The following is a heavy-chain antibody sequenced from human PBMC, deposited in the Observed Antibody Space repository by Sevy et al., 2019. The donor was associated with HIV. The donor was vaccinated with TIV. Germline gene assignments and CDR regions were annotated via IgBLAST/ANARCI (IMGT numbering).Heavy chain of an antibody. CDR3: VRAMTTVTTLMGFDY. J-gene: IGHJ4*02. D-gene: IGHD4-17*01. CDR1: GFTFSSYA. Sequence: GGSLRLSCAASGFTFSSYAMHWVRQAPGKGLEWVAVISYDGSNKYYADSVKGRFTISRDNSKNTLYLQMNSLRAEDTAVYYCVRAMTTVTTLMGFDYWGQGTLVTVSS. CDR2: ISYDGSNK. V-gene: IGHV3-30*04.